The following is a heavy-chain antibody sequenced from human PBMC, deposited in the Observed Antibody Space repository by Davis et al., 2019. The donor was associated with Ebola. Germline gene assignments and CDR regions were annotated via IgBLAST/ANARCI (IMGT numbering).Heavy chain of an antibody. CDR1: GFTFSSYG. D-gene: IGHD3-9*01. CDR2: IWYDGSNK. Sequence: GESLKISCAASGFTFSSYGMHWVRQAPDKGLEWVAVIWYDGSNKYYADSVKGRFTISRDNSKNTLYLQMNSLRAEDTAVYYCARELGAYYDILTGYLDYWGQGTLVTVSS. J-gene: IGHJ4*02. CDR3: ARELGAYYDILTGYLDY. V-gene: IGHV3-33*01.